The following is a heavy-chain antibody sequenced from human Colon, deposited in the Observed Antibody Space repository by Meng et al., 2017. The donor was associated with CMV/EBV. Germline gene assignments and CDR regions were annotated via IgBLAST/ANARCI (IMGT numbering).Heavy chain of an antibody. CDR3: ATRVRGVTTDYFGN. CDR2: VYHSGNT. D-gene: IGHD3-10*01. Sequence: SETLSLTCTVSGGSINTGGHYWSWVRQFPGKGLEWIGYVYHSGNTGSNPSLKSRVTMSVDTSKNQFSLRLNSVTAADTALYYCATRVRGVTTDYFGNWGQGILVTVSS. V-gene: IGHV4-61*08. J-gene: IGHJ4*02. CDR1: GGSINTGGHY.